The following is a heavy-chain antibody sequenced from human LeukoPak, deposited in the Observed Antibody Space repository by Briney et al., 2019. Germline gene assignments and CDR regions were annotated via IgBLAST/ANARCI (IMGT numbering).Heavy chain of an antibody. CDR2: ISYDGSNK. Sequence: GGSLRLSCAASGFTFSSYAMHWVRQAPGKGLEWVAVISYDGSNKYYADSVKGRFTISRDNSKNTLYLQMNSLRAEDTAVYYCARARLGSPNDYWGQGTLVTVSS. J-gene: IGHJ4*02. D-gene: IGHD5-12*01. V-gene: IGHV3-30-3*01. CDR1: GFTFSSYA. CDR3: ARARLGSPNDY.